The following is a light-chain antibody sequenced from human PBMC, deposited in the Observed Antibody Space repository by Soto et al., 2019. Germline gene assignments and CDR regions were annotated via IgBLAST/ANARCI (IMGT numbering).Light chain of an antibody. V-gene: IGKV1-39*01. CDR3: QQSDTTPYT. CDR1: QSIATY. J-gene: IGKJ2*01. Sequence: DIQMTQSPSSLSASVGDRVTITCRASQSIATYLNWYQQKPGKAPKLLIYAASTLQTGVPSRFSGSGSGTDFTLTISSLQPEDFETYYCQQSDTTPYTFGHGTRLEIK. CDR2: AAS.